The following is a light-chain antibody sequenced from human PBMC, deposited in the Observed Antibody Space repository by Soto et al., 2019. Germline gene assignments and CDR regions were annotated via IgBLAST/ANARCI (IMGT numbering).Light chain of an antibody. Sequence: QAVVTQEPSLTVSPGGTVTLTSGSSTGAVTSGHYPYWFQVKPGQAPRTLLYDVNNKHSWTPARFSGSLLGGKAALTLSGAQPEDGADYYCMLSYSGPSIFGRGTQLTVL. V-gene: IGLV7-46*01. CDR1: TGAVTSGHY. J-gene: IGLJ7*01. CDR3: MLSYSGPSI. CDR2: DVN.